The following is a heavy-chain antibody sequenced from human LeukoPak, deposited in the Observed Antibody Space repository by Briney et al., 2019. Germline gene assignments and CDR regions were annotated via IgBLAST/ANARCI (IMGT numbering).Heavy chain of an antibody. D-gene: IGHD5-18*01. CDR3: ARGHSPYYYMDV. J-gene: IGHJ6*03. CDR1: GFTVSSNY. CDR2: IYSGGST. V-gene: IGHV3-53*01. Sequence: GGSLRLSCAASGFTVSSNYMSWVRQAPGKGLEWVPVIYSGGSTYYADSVKGRFTISRDNSKNTLYLQMNSLRAEDTAVYYCARGHSPYYYMDVWGKGTTVTVSS.